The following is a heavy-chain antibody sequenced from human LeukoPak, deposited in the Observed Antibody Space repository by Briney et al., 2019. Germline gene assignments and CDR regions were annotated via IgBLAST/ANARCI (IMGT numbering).Heavy chain of an antibody. V-gene: IGHV4-39*07. CDR1: GGSISSSSYY. D-gene: IGHD2-2*01. CDR3: ASIPIGVVPAAMSRLYYYYYYMDV. J-gene: IGHJ6*03. CDR2: IYYSGST. Sequence: SETLSRTCTVSGGSISSSSYYWGWIRQPPGKGLEWIGSIYYSGSTYYNPSLKSRVTISVDTSKNQFSLKLSSVTAADTAVYYCASIPIGVVPAAMSRLYYYYYYMDVWGKGTTVTVSS.